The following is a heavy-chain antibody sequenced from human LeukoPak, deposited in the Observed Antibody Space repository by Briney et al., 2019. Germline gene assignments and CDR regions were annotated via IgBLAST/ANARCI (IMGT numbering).Heavy chain of an antibody. V-gene: IGHV3-49*04. CDR2: IRSKAYGGTT. D-gene: IGHD2-15*01. J-gene: IGHJ6*04. CDR1: GFTFSSYW. Sequence: GGSLRLSCAASGFTFSSYWMSWVRQAPGKGLEWVGFIRSKAYGGTTEYAASVKGRFTISRDDSKSIAYLQMNSLKTEDTAVYYCTRDKVVVVAATKGDYYYGMDVWGKGTTVTVSS. CDR3: TRDKVVVVAATKGDYYYGMDV.